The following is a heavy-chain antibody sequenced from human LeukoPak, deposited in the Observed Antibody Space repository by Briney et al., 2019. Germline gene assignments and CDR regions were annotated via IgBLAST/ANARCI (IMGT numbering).Heavy chain of an antibody. D-gene: IGHD3-10*01. CDR1: GGSFSGYY. V-gene: IGHV4-34*01. CDR2: INHSGST. J-gene: IGHJ4*02. CDR3: ASELLWFGELFY. Sequence: SETLSLTCAVYGGSFSGYYWSWIRQPPGKGLEWIGEINHSGSTNYNPSLKSRVTISVDTSKNQFSLKLSSVTAADTAVYYCASELLWFGELFYWGQGTLVTVSS.